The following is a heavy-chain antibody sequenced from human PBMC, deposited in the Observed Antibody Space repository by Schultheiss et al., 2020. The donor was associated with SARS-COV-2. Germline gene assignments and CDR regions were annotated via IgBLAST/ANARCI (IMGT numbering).Heavy chain of an antibody. CDR2: IYTSGST. CDR3: ARVHQGFD. D-gene: IGHD3-10*01. CDR1: GGSISSSSYY. Sequence: SETLSLTCTVSGGSISSSSYYWGWIRQPPGKGLEWIGRIYTSGSTNYNPSLKSRVTMSVDTSKNQFSLKLSSVTAADTAVYYCARVHQGFDWGQGTLVTVSS. V-gene: IGHV4-39*07. J-gene: IGHJ4*02.